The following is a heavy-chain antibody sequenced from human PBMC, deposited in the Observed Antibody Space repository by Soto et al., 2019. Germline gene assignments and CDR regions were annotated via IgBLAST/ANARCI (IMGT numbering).Heavy chain of an antibody. Sequence: GGSLRLSCAASGFTFSSYGMHWVRQAPGKGLEWVAVISYDGSNKYYADSVKGRFTISRDNAKNTLYLQMNSLRAEDTAVYYCARAYDFWSGYFDYWGQGTLVTVSS. CDR3: ARAYDFWSGYFDY. J-gene: IGHJ4*02. CDR2: ISYDGSNK. V-gene: IGHV3-30*03. CDR1: GFTFSSYG. D-gene: IGHD3-3*01.